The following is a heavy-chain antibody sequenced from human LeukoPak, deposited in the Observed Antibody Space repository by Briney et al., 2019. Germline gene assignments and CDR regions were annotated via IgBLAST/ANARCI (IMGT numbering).Heavy chain of an antibody. J-gene: IGHJ4*02. D-gene: IGHD6-19*01. Sequence: GGSLRLSCAASGFTFSTYWMTWVRQAPGKGLEWVANIKQDGSEKSYVHSVKGRFTISRDNAKNSLYLQMNSLRAEDTAVYYCARDLGGLAVAGQFDYWGQGTQVIVSP. CDR2: IKQDGSEK. V-gene: IGHV3-7*01. CDR3: ARDLGGLAVAGQFDY. CDR1: GFTFSTYW.